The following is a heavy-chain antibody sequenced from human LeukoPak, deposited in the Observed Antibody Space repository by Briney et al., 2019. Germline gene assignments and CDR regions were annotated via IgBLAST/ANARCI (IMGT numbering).Heavy chain of an antibody. Sequence: GGSLRLSCAASGFTFTTYNMNWVRQAPGKALEWVSSITSSGAYIFYADSVRGRFTISRDNAKDSLYLQMNSLGPEDTAVYYCARDPYSGNYGNYYYYYMDVWGKGTTVTISS. CDR3: ARDPYSGNYGNYYYYYMDV. CDR1: GFTFTTYN. J-gene: IGHJ6*03. D-gene: IGHD1-26*01. CDR2: ITSSGAYI. V-gene: IGHV3-21*01.